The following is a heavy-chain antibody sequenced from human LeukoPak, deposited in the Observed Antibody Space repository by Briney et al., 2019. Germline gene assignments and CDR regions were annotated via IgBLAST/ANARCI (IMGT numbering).Heavy chain of an antibody. J-gene: IGHJ4*02. CDR1: GGSVSSTTYH. CDR3: ARYVVYGSGKYYFDY. Sequence: SETLSLTCTVSGGSVSSTTYHWSWIRQPPGKGLEWIASINYSGSTYYNPSLKSRVTISVDTSENQFSLKLSSVTAADTAVYYCARYVVYGSGKYYFDYWGQGTLVTVSS. CDR2: INYSGST. D-gene: IGHD3-10*01. V-gene: IGHV4-39*01.